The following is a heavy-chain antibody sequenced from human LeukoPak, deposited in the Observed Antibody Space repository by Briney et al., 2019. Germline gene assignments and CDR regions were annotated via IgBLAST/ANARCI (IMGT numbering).Heavy chain of an antibody. J-gene: IGHJ4*02. CDR1: GFTFNTYT. Sequence: GGSLRLSCAASGFTFNTYTMNWVRQAPGKGLEWVSYISGSSGIIDYADSVRGRFTISRDNAKNTLYLQMNSLRAEDTAVYYCAKTWDTAMDIIYYFDYWGQGTLVTVSS. V-gene: IGHV3-48*01. CDR3: AKTWDTAMDIIYYFDY. CDR2: ISGSSGII. D-gene: IGHD5-18*01.